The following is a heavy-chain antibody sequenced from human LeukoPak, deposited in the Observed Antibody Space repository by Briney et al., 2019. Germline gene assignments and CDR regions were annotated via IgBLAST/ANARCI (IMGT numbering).Heavy chain of an antibody. CDR2: IIPIFGTA. D-gene: IGHD5-24*01. CDR3: ARVALGRRWLPSSYYYGMDV. Sequence: SVKVSCKASGGTFSSYGINWVRQAPGQGLEWMGGIIPIFGTADYAPKFQGRVTIIADESTSTAYVELSNLRSEDTAVYYCARVALGRRWLPSSYYYGMDVWGQGTTVTVSS. V-gene: IGHV1-69*13. J-gene: IGHJ6*02. CDR1: GGTFSSYG.